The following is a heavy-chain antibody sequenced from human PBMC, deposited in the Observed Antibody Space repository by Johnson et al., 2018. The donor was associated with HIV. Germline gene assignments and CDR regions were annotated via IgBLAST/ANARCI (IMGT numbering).Heavy chain of an antibody. V-gene: IGHV3-23*04. J-gene: IGHJ3*02. CDR2: ISGRGGST. Sequence: VHVVESGGGLVQPGGSLRLSCAASGFTFSSYAMSWVRQAPGKGLEWVSGISGRGGSTYYADSVKGRFTISRDNSKNTLYLQMSSLRAEDTAVYYCARSSITVTDAFDIWGQGTMVTVSS. CDR1: GFTFSSYA. D-gene: IGHD5/OR15-5a*01. CDR3: ARSSITVTDAFDI.